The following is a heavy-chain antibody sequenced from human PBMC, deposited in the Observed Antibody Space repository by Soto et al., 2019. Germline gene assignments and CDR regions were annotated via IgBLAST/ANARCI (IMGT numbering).Heavy chain of an antibody. J-gene: IGHJ4*02. D-gene: IGHD6-19*01. CDR1: GLTFSSFT. CDR2: INSNGGSA. Sequence: GGSLRLSCSASGLTFSSFTMHWVRQAPGKGLEYVSAINSNGGSAYYGDSVKGRFTISRDNPKNTLYLQMSSLRVEDTAVYYCVTNSGWSLRDFDYWGQGTLVTVSS. V-gene: IGHV3-64D*08. CDR3: VTNSGWSLRDFDY.